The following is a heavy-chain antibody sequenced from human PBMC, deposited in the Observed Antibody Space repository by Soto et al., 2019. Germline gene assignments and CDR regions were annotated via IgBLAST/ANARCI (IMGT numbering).Heavy chain of an antibody. Sequence: SETLSLTCTVSGGSISSYYWSWIRQPPGKGLEWIGYIYYSGSTNYNPSLKSRVTISVDTSKNQFSLKLSSVTAADTAVYYCARSGGDGSGSDYFDYWGQGTLVTVSS. V-gene: IGHV4-59*01. CDR1: GGSISSYY. J-gene: IGHJ4*02. D-gene: IGHD3-10*01. CDR3: ARSGGDGSGSDYFDY. CDR2: IYYSGST.